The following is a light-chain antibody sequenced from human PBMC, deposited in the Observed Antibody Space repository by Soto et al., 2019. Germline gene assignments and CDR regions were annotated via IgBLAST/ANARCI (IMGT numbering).Light chain of an antibody. Sequence: QSALTQPPSASGSPGQSVAISRTGTSSDVGGNNYVSWYQQHPGKAPKLMVYEVTKRPSGVPDRFSGSKSGNTASLTVSGLQAEDEADYYCSSYAGSNNVIFGGGTKVTVL. CDR3: SSYAGSNNVI. CDR1: SSDVGGNNY. V-gene: IGLV2-8*01. CDR2: EVT. J-gene: IGLJ2*01.